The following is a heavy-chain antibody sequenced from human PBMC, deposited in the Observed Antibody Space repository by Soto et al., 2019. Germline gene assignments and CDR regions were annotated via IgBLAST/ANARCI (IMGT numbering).Heavy chain of an antibody. V-gene: IGHV3-33*01. D-gene: IGHD2-2*01. Sequence: AVGSLRLSCAASGFTFSKYGMHWVRQAPGKGLEWVAVIWYDGSKKYYVDSVKGRFTISRDSSKNMVYLQMSSLRAGDTALYYCARDYCSSSSCFDYWGQGTLVTVSS. CDR2: IWYDGSKK. CDR3: ARDYCSSSSCFDY. J-gene: IGHJ4*02. CDR1: GFTFSKYG.